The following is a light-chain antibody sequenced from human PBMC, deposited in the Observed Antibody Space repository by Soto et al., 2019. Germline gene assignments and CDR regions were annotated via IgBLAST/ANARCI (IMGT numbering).Light chain of an antibody. V-gene: IGLV2-14*01. CDR1: SSDIGSYNY. CDR2: EVS. Sequence: QSVLTQPASVSGSPGQSITISCTGTSSDIGSYNYVSWYQQHPGKAPKVMIYEVSYRPSGVSNRFSGSKSVNTASLTISGLQAEDEADYYCSSYTSSSTVVFGGGTKLTVL. J-gene: IGLJ2*01. CDR3: SSYTSSSTVV.